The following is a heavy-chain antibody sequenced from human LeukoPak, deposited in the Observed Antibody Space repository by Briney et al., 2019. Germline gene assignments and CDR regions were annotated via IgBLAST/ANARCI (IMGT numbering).Heavy chain of an antibody. CDR3: AKPWLGGWSPGAFDI. D-gene: IGHD6-19*01. CDR1: GFTFSSYS. V-gene: IGHV3-21*04. CDR2: ISSSSSYI. Sequence: PGGSLRLSCAASGFTFSSYSMNWVRQAPGKGLEWVSSISSSSSYIYYADSVKGRFTISRDNAKNSLYLQMNSLRAEDTAVYYCAKPWLGGWSPGAFDIWGQGTMVTVSS. J-gene: IGHJ3*02.